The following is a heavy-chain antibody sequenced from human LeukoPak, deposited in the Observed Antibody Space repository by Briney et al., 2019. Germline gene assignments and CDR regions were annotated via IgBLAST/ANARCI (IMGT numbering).Heavy chain of an antibody. Sequence: GGSLRLSCAASGFTFSSYNMNWVRQAPGKGLEWVSSISSSSSYIYYADSVKGRFTISRDNAKNSLYLQMNSLRAEDTAVYYCAREGSYYDSSGYYSSFDYWGQGTLVTVSS. V-gene: IGHV3-21*04. D-gene: IGHD3-22*01. CDR1: GFTFSSYN. J-gene: IGHJ4*02. CDR2: ISSSSSYI. CDR3: AREGSYYDSSGYYSSFDY.